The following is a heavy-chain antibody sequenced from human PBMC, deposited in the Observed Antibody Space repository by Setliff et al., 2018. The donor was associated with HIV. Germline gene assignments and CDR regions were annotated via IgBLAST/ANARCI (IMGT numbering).Heavy chain of an antibody. D-gene: IGHD3-10*01. Sequence: KTSETLSLSCAASGFTFSSYSMNWVRQTPEKGLEWLSSISSVSTYLYYADSVKGRFTVSRDNAKNTLYLEMNSLGLDDTAVYYCARAEEGALWFGRYYHHMDVWGKGTTVTVSS. V-gene: IGHV3-21*06. CDR1: GFTFSSYS. J-gene: IGHJ6*03. CDR3: ARAEEGALWFGRYYHHMDV. CDR2: ISSVSTYL.